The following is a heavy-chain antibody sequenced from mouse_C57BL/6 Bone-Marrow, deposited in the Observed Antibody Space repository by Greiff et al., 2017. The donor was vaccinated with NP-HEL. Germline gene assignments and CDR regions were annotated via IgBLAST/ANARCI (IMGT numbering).Heavy chain of an antibody. CDR2: IHPNSGST. V-gene: IGHV1-64*01. CDR3: ARRWLLRSAMDY. J-gene: IGHJ4*01. D-gene: IGHD2-3*01. Sequence: QVQLQQPGAELVKPGASVKLSCKASGYTFTSYWMHWVKQRPGQGLEWIGMIHPNSGSTNYNEKFKSKATLTVDKSSSTAYMQLSSLTSEDSAVYYCARRWLLRSAMDYWGQGTSVTVSS. CDR1: GYTFTSYW.